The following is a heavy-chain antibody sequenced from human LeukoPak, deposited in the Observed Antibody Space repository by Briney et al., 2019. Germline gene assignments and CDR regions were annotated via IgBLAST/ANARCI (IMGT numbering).Heavy chain of an antibody. CDR1: GYTFTSYY. CDR3: ARGRLERRDRGDYYYYYMDV. D-gene: IGHD1-1*01. V-gene: IGHV1-46*01. CDR2: INPSGGST. J-gene: IGHJ6*03. Sequence: ASVKVSCKASGYTFTSYYMHWVRQAPGQGLEWMGIINPSGGSTSYAQKFQGRVTMTRDTSTSTVYMELSSLRSEDTAVYYCARGRLERRDRGDYYYYYMDVWGKGTTVTVSS.